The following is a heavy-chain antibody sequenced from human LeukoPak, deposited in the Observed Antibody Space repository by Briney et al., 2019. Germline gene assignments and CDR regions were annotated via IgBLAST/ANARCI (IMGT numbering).Heavy chain of an antibody. CDR1: GYTFTNYG. V-gene: IGHV1-18*01. J-gene: IGHJ4*02. D-gene: IGHD6-19*01. Sequence: GASVKVSCKASGYTFTNYGISWVRQAPGQGLEWMGWINSYNGNTNYAQKLQGRVTMTTDTSTSTVYMELRSLRSDDTAVYYCARDLFLYSSGWTCYFDYWGQGTLVTVSS. CDR2: INSYNGNT. CDR3: ARDLFLYSSGWTCYFDY.